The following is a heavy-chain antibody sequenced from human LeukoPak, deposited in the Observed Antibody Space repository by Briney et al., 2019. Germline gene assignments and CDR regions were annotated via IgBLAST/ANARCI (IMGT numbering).Heavy chain of an antibody. D-gene: IGHD6-19*01. CDR1: GYTFTSYG. V-gene: IGHV1-18*01. CDR2: ISAYNGNT. Sequence: ASVKVSCKASGYTFTSYGISWVRQAPGQGLEWMGWISAYNGNTNYAQKLQGRVTMTTDTPTSTAYMELRSLRSDDTAVYYCARRSTLYSSGRFYFDYWGQGTLVTVSS. J-gene: IGHJ4*02. CDR3: ARRSTLYSSGRFYFDY.